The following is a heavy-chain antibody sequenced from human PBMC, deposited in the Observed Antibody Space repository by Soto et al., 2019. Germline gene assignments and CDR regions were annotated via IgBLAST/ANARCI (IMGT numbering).Heavy chain of an antibody. Sequence: SETLSLTCTVSGGSISRGAYYWTWIRQHPEKGLEWIGYIYDSGSTYYNPSLKSRVSISVDTSKNQFSLRLTSVTAADTAVYYCARDNGSGSFDHWGQGTLVTVSS. J-gene: IGHJ4*02. CDR3: ARDNGSGSFDH. CDR1: GGSISRGAYY. D-gene: IGHD3-10*01. V-gene: IGHV4-31*03. CDR2: IYDSGST.